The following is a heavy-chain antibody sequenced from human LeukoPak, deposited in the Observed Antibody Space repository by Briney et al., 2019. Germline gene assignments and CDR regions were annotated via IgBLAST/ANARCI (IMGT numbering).Heavy chain of an antibody. Sequence: PGGSLRLSCAASGFTFSSYWMHWVRQAPGKGLVWVSRINSDGSSTSYADSVKGRFTISRDNAKNTLYLQMNSLRAEDTAVYYCARSMTYYDFWSCPYYYYMDVWGKGTTVTVSS. CDR3: ARSMTYYDFWSCPYYYYMDV. CDR2: INSDGSST. CDR1: GFTFSSYW. J-gene: IGHJ6*03. V-gene: IGHV3-74*01. D-gene: IGHD3-3*01.